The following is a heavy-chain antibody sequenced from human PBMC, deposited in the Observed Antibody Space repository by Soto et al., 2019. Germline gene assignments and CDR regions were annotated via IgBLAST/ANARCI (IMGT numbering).Heavy chain of an antibody. CDR3: ARPWVDGAHLDYYYGMDG. J-gene: IGHJ6*02. D-gene: IGHD4-17*01. CDR1: GYTFTSYG. CDR2: IGAYNGNT. V-gene: IGHV1-18*01. Sequence: QVQLVQSGAEVKKPGASVKVSCKASGYTFTSYGISWVRQAPGQGLEWMGWIGAYNGNTNYAQKRRGRGTMTTDTSTSTAYMELRSLRSDDTAVYYCARPWVDGAHLDYYYGMDGWGQGTTVTVSS.